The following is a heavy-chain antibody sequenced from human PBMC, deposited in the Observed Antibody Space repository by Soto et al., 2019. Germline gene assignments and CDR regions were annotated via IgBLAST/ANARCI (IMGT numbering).Heavy chain of an antibody. V-gene: IGHV1-18*01. CDR1: GYTFPSYG. Sequence: ASVKVSCKASGYTFPSYGISWVRQAPGQGLEWMGWISAYNGSTNYAQKLQGRVTMTTDTSTSTAYMELRSLRSDDTAVYYCARTCSSTSCYAGYYYGMDVWGQGTTVTVSS. J-gene: IGHJ6*02. CDR2: ISAYNGST. D-gene: IGHD2-2*01. CDR3: ARTCSSTSCYAGYYYGMDV.